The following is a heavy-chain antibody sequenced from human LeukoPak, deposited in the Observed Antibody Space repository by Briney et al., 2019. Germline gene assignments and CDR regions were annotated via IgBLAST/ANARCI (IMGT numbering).Heavy chain of an antibody. Sequence: PGRSLRLSCAASGFTFSSYGMHWVRQAPGKGLEWVAVIWYDGNNKYYADSVKCRFTISRDNSKNTLYLQMKSLRAEDTAVYYCARDGSSGWYWVDYWGQGTLVTVSS. D-gene: IGHD6-19*01. CDR2: IWYDGNNK. CDR1: GFTFSSYG. J-gene: IGHJ4*02. CDR3: ARDGSSGWYWVDY. V-gene: IGHV3-33*01.